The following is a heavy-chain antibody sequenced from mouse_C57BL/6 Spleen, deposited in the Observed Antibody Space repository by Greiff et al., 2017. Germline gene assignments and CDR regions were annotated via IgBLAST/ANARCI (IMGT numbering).Heavy chain of an antibody. CDR1: GFTFSDYG. CDR2: ISSGSSTI. CDR3: ASPYYYGSSLAWFAY. D-gene: IGHD1-1*01. J-gene: IGHJ3*01. Sequence: VQLKESGGGLVKPGGSLKLSCAASGFTFSDYGMHWVRQAPEKGLEWVAYISSGSSTIYYADTVKGRFTISRDNAKNTLFLQMTSLRSEDTAMYYCASPYYYGSSLAWFAYWGQGTLVTVSA. V-gene: IGHV5-17*01.